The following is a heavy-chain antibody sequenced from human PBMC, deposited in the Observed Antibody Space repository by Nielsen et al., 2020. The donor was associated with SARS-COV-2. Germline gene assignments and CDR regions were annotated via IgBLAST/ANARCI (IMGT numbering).Heavy chain of an antibody. V-gene: IGHV1-46*01. CDR2: INPSGGST. CDR3: ARERVLWFGLFDY. Sequence: ASVKVSCKASGNTFTSYHMHWVRQAPGQGLEWMGIINPSGGSTSYAQKFQGRVTMTRDTSTSTVYMELSSLRSEDTAVYYCARERVLWFGLFDYWGQGTLVTVSS. D-gene: IGHD3-10*01. J-gene: IGHJ4*02. CDR1: GNTFTSYH.